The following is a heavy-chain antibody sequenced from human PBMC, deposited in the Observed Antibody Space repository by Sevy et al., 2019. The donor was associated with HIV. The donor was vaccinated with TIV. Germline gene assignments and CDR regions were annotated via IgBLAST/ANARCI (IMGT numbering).Heavy chain of an antibody. V-gene: IGHV3-23*01. D-gene: IGHD3-22*01. Sequence: GGSLRLSCAASGITFNNYAMNWVRQAPGKGLDWVSTIFGSGGTTYYVDSVKGRFTISRDNSKKPLYLQMNSLRTEDTALYYCAGGRFDSSGSFDAFDMWGQGTMVTVSS. CDR1: GITFNNYA. J-gene: IGHJ3*02. CDR2: IFGSGGTT. CDR3: AGGRFDSSGSFDAFDM.